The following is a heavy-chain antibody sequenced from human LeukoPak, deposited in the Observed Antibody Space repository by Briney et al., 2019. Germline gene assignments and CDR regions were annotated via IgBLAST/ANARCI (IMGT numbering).Heavy chain of an antibody. D-gene: IGHD6-13*01. J-gene: IGHJ3*02. V-gene: IGHV4-61*02. CDR3: AEISRAAAMAFDI. CDR1: GGSISSGTYY. CDR2: FYTSENT. Sequence: SETLSLTCTVSGGSISSGTYYWNWIRQPAGKGLEWIGRFYTSENTNYNPSLKSRVTISLDTSKNQFSLKLSSVTAADTAVYYCAEISRAAAMAFDIWGQGTMVTVSS.